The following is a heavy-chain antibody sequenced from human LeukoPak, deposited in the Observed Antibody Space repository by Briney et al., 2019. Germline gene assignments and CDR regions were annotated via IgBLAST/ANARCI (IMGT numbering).Heavy chain of an antibody. V-gene: IGHV1-18*01. CDR2: ISAYNGNT. J-gene: IGHJ5*02. D-gene: IGHD3-10*01. Sequence: ASVKVSCKASGYTLTSYGISWVRQAPGQGLEWMGWISAYNGNTNYAQKLQGRVTMTTDTSTSTAYMELRSLRSDDTAVYYRARGGGVRGVITRFDPWGQGTLVTVSS. CDR1: GYTLTSYG. CDR3: ARGGGVRGVITRFDP.